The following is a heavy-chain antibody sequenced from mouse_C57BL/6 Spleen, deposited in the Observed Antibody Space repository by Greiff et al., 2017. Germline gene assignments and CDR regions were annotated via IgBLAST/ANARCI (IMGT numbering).Heavy chain of an antibody. V-gene: IGHV1-69*01. CDR3: ARLAGTDYAMDY. J-gene: IGHJ4*01. D-gene: IGHD4-1*01. CDR2: IDPSDSYT. CDR1: GYTFTSYW. Sequence: QVHVKQPGAELVMPGASVKLSCKASGYTFTSYWMHWVKQRPGQGLEWIGEIDPSDSYTNYNQKFKGKSTLTVDKSTSTVYLQFSILTSEDSAVYYCARLAGTDYAMDYWGQGTSVTVSS.